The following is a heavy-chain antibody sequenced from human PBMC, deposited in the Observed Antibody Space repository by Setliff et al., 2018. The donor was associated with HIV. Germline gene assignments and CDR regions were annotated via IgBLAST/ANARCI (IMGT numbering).Heavy chain of an antibody. V-gene: IGHV4-59*01. CDR1: GASINSYF. CDR3: AGVNYYDASGLRAEYSQL. D-gene: IGHD3-22*01. Sequence: PSETLSLTCTVSGASINSYFWSWIRQPPGKGPEWLGYIYYTGSTNYNPALESRITMSVDTSKNQFSLTLKSVTSADTGVYYCAGVNYYDASGLRAEYSQLWGQGTQVTVSS. J-gene: IGHJ1*01. CDR2: IYYTGST.